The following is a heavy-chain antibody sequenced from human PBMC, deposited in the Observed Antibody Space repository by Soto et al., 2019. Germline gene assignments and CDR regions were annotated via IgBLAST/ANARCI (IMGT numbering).Heavy chain of an antibody. V-gene: IGHV4-31*03. CDR3: ASGVLIDGYSPVY. CDR2: IYYSGST. Sequence: SETLSLTCTVSGGSISSGGYYWSWIRQHPGKGLEWIGYIYYSGSTYYNPSLESRVTISVDTSKNQFSLKLSSVTAADTAVYYCASGVLIDGYSPVYWGQGTLVTVSS. J-gene: IGHJ4*02. CDR1: GGSISSGGYY. D-gene: IGHD5-18*01.